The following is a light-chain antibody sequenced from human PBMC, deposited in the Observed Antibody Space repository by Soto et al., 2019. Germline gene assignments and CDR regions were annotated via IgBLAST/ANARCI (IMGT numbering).Light chain of an antibody. Sequence: QSLLTQPPSSSGTPGQRVTISCSGGSSNIGTNAVNWYQQLPGTAPKLLIYNNNQRPSGVPDRFSGSKSGTSASLAISGRQPEDEADYYCAAWYDSLNGYVFGTGTNVTV. V-gene: IGLV1-44*01. J-gene: IGLJ1*01. CDR2: NNN. CDR1: SSNIGTNA. CDR3: AAWYDSLNGYV.